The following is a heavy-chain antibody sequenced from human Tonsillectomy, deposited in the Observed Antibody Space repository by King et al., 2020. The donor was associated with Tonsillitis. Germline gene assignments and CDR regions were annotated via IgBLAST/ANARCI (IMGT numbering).Heavy chain of an antibody. Sequence: EVQLVESGGGLVQPGGSLRLSCAASGFTFSSYSMNWVRQAPGKGLEWVSYISSSSSTIYYADSVKGRFTISRDNAKNSLYLQMNSLRAEDTAVYYCARLTGNEAFDIWGQGTMVTVSS. CDR1: GFTFSSYS. V-gene: IGHV3-48*01. D-gene: IGHD3-9*01. J-gene: IGHJ3*02. CDR2: ISSSSSTI. CDR3: ARLTGNEAFDI.